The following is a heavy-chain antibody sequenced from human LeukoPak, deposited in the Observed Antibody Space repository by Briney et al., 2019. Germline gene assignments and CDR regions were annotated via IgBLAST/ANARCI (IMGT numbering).Heavy chain of an antibody. V-gene: IGHV3-21*01. CDR1: GFTFSSYS. J-gene: IGHJ4*02. Sequence: PGGSLRLSCAASGFTFSSYSMNWVRQAPGKGLEWVSSISSSSSYIYYADSVKGRFTISRDNAKNSLYLQMNSLRAEDTAVYYCARALRYFDWGRGSGPGSFDYWGQGTLVTVSS. CDR2: ISSSSSYI. CDR3: ARALRYFDWGRGSGPGSFDY. D-gene: IGHD3-9*01.